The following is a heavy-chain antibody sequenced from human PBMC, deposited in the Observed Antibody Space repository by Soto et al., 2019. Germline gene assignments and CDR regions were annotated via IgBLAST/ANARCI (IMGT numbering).Heavy chain of an antibody. Sequence: GGSLRLSCAGSGFTFSAFSMNWVRQAPGKGLEWISYIYGSSSTMYYADSVKGRFSISRDNAKSSLYLQMNNLTHEDTAVYYCAKGRSYYYYYGVDVWGQGTTVTVSS. CDR3: AKGRSYYYYYGVDV. V-gene: IGHV3-48*02. CDR1: GFTFSAFS. J-gene: IGHJ6*02. CDR2: IYGSSSTM.